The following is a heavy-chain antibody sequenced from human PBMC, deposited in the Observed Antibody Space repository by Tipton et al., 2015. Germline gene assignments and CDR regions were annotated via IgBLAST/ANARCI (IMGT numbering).Heavy chain of an antibody. V-gene: IGHV3-23*01. D-gene: IGHD3-10*01. Sequence: SLRLSCAASGFTFSSYAMSWVRQAPGKGLEWVSAISGSASSTYYADSVKGRFTISRDNSKNTLFLQMNSLRAEDTAVYYCANTYYGSGSYSDYWGQGTLVTVSS. CDR2: ISGSASST. CDR1: GFTFSSYA. J-gene: IGHJ4*02. CDR3: ANTYYGSGSYSDY.